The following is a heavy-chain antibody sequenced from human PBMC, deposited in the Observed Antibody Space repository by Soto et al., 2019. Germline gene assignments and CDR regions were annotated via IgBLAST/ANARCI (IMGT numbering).Heavy chain of an antibody. V-gene: IGHV4-59*01. CDR3: ARSYSAYDPFDY. D-gene: IGHD5-12*01. J-gene: IGHJ4*02. CDR2: IYYTGSA. Sequence: SETLSLTCTVSGGSISTYYWGWIRQPPGKGLEWIGYIYYTGSANYNPSLKSRVTISEDTSKNQFSLKLRSVTAADTAVYYCARSYSAYDPFDYWGQGTLVTVSS. CDR1: GGSISTYY.